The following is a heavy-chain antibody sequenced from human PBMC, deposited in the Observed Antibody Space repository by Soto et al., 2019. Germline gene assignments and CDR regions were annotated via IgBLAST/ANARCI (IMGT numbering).Heavy chain of an antibody. J-gene: IGHJ4*02. V-gene: IGHV3-23*01. D-gene: IGHD6-13*01. CDR2: SSAGGNLI. CDR3: AKRQGIGAAAKNFDF. Sequence: PGRSLRLSCAATGSIFRTHAMSWVPQVPGEGLECVARSSAGGNLIYYANLVSVRCTTSKDNSKNMLYLQMNSVRAEDTAVYFFAKRQGIGAAAKNFDFWGQGARVTVSS. CDR1: GSIFRTHA.